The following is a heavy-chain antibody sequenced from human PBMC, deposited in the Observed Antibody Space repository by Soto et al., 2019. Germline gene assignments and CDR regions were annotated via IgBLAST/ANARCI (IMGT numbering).Heavy chain of an antibody. CDR1: GGSISSYY. CDR2: VNDNWGS. J-gene: IGHJ6*02. CDR3: ARQGFGALHGLVDV. D-gene: IGHD3-10*01. V-gene: IGHV4-59*08. Sequence: QVPLQESGPGLVKPSETLSLSCTVSGGSISSYYWSWFRQTPEKGLEWIGYVNDNWGSNYNPSPKSRAAISLDTSKRQFSLKLTSVPATDTGVYYCARQGFGALHGLVDVWAQGTTVTVSS.